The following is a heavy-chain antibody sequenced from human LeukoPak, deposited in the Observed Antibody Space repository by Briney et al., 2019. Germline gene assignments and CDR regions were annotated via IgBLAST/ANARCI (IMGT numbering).Heavy chain of an antibody. CDR3: ARDIDY. CDR2: IYSGGST. V-gene: IGHV3-66*01. J-gene: IGHJ4*02. CDR1: GFTVSSNY. Sequence: GGSLRLSCAASGFTVSSNYMSWVRQAPGKGLEWVSVIYSGGSTYYADSVRGRFTVSRDTSKNTLYLQMSSLRAEDTAVYYCARDIDYWGQGTLVTVSS.